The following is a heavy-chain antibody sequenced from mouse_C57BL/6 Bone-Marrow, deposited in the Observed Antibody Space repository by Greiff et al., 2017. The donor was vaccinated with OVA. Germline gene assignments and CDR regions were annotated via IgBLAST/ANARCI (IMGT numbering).Heavy chain of an antibody. CDR2: ITPSSGYT. D-gene: IGHD2-3*01. V-gene: IGHV1-4*01. J-gene: IGHJ3*01. CDR1: GYTFTSYT. Sequence: VQLQQSGAELARPGASVKMSCKASGYTFTSYTMHWVKQRPGQGLEWIGYITPSSGYTKYNQKFKDKATLTADKSSSTAYMQLSSLTSEDSAVYYCARDDGYYTFAYWGQGTLVTVSA. CDR3: ARDDGYYTFAY.